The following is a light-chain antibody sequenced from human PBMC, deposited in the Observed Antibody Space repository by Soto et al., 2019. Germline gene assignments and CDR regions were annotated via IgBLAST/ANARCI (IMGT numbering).Light chain of an antibody. CDR3: MQALQRPPT. J-gene: IGKJ1*01. Sequence: DIVMTQSPLSLPVTPGEPASICCRSSQSLLHSNGKSYLDWYLQKPGQSPQLLIYLGSNRASGVPDRFSGSGSGTDFTLNISRVEAEDVGVYYFMQALQRPPTFGQGTKVDIK. CDR1: QSLLHSNGKSY. V-gene: IGKV2-28*01. CDR2: LGS.